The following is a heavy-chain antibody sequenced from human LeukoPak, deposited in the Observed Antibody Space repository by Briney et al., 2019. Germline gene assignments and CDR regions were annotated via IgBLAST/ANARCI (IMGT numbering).Heavy chain of an antibody. CDR2: ISSSSSTI. V-gene: IGHV3-48*04. Sequence: GGSLRLSCAASGFTFSNYWMTWVRQAPGKGLEWVSYISSSSSTIYYADSVKGRFTISRDNAKNSLYLQMNSLRAEDTAVYYCARKQAAGYYYYYYYMDVWGKGTTVTVSS. CDR3: ARKQAAGYYYYYYYMDV. J-gene: IGHJ6*03. CDR1: GFTFSNYW. D-gene: IGHD6-25*01.